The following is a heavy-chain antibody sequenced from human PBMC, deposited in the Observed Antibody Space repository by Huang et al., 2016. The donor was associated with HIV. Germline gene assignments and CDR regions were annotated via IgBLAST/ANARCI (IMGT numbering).Heavy chain of an antibody. Sequence: QVQLVQSGSELKKPGASVKVSCKVSGYTFTDYQIIWVRHAPGQGLEGIGRINPNTGNPTYAQCFTGRFVFSLDTSVSTAYLQISSLKAEDTAVYFCARDSGYYRYFDYWGQGTLVTVSS. V-gene: IGHV7-4-1*02. CDR2: INPNTGNP. J-gene: IGHJ4*02. D-gene: IGHD3-22*01. CDR1: GYTFTDYQ. CDR3: ARDSGYYRYFDY.